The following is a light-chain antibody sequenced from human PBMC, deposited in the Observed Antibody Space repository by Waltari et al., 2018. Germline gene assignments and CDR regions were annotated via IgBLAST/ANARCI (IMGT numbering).Light chain of an antibody. V-gene: IGLV1-44*01. CDR2: RNY. Sequence: QSVLTQPPSASGTPGQRVTISCSGSDFNIGSTYVNWYQQVPGTAPKLLLFRNYQRPSGVPNRVSASKSGTTASLVITGLQSEDEATYHCGTWDDRLNSLIFGGGTKLTVL. J-gene: IGLJ2*01. CDR1: DFNIGSTY. CDR3: GTWDDRLNSLI.